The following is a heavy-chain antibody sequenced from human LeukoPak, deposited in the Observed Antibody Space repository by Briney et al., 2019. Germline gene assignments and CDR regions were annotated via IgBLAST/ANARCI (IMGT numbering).Heavy chain of an antibody. D-gene: IGHD3-10*02. V-gene: IGHV4-39*01. CDR2: IFYSGTT. CDR3: ASHSSYVSPFRS. Sequence: SETLSLTCSVSGGSISNSSYYWGWIRQPPGKGLGWIGSIFYSGTTFYNPSLESRVTISVDTSKNQFSLKLSSVTAADTAMYYCASHSSYVSPFRSWGRGPLVTVSP. J-gene: IGHJ5*02. CDR1: GGSISNSSYY.